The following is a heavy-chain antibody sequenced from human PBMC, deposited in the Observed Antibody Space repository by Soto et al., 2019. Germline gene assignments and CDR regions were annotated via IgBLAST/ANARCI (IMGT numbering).Heavy chain of an antibody. J-gene: IGHJ4*02. CDR2: IYWDDDK. Sequence: QITLKESGPTLVKPTQTLTLTCPFSGFSLSTTGVGVGWIRQPPGKALECLALIYWDDDKRYSPSLTNRLTITKDTSKNRVVLTMTNMHPVDTGTYFCAYRPSLDWGHFDSWGQGTLVTVSS. CDR1: GFSLSTTGVG. D-gene: IGHD7-27*01. V-gene: IGHV2-5*02. CDR3: AYRPSLDWGHFDS.